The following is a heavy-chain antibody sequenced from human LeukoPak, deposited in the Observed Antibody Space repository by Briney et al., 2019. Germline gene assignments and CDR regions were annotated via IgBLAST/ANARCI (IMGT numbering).Heavy chain of an antibody. Sequence: SVKVSCKASGGTFSSYAISWVRQAPGQGLEWMGGIIPIFGTANYAQKFQGRVTITADESTSTAYMELSSLRSENTAVYYCARDQGYYDILTTYYYYGMDVWGKGTTVTVSS. CDR2: IIPIFGTA. CDR3: ARDQGYYDILTTYYYYGMDV. J-gene: IGHJ6*04. V-gene: IGHV1-69*01. D-gene: IGHD3-9*01. CDR1: GGTFSSYA.